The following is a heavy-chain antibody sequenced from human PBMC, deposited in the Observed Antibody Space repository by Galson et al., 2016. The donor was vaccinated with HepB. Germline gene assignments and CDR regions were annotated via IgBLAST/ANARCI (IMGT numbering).Heavy chain of an antibody. J-gene: IGHJ6*02. D-gene: IGHD5-18*01. CDR2: IIHSGRT. CDR3: AGDRRQGYSCAYATDYHDYGMVV. CDR1: GGSFSDYY. V-gene: IGHV4-34*12. Sequence: TLSLTCAVQGGSFSDYYCNWIRQTPGRGLEWIGEIIHSGRTNYNPSLKSRLTISVDTSKSQFSLKMTSVTAADTAVYYCAGDRRQGYSCAYATDYHDYGMVVGGQGTTGTVS.